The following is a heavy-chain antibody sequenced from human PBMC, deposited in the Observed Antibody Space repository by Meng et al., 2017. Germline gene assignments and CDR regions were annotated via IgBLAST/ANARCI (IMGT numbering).Heavy chain of an antibody. CDR3: ARDRAPYDGGAFDI. CDR2: IIPIFGTA. CDR1: GGTFSSYA. Sequence: SVKVSCKASGGTFSSYAISWVRQAPGQGLEWMGGIIPIFGTANYAQKFQGRVTITTDESTSTAYMELSSLRSEDTAVYYCARDRAPYDGGAFDIWGQGTMVTVSS. D-gene: IGHD3-22*01. J-gene: IGHJ3*02. V-gene: IGHV1-69*05.